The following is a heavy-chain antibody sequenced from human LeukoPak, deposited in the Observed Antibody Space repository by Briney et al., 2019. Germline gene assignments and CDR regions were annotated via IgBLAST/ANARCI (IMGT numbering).Heavy chain of an antibody. J-gene: IGHJ4*02. D-gene: IGHD3-22*01. V-gene: IGHV3-23*01. CDR2: ISASGGTT. Sequence: PGESLRLSCAASGFTFSSYAMSLVRQAPGKGLEWVSAISASGGTTYYADSVKGRFTISRDNSKNTLYLQMNSLRAEDTAVYYCAKDLSSGYPYYFDYWGQGTLVTVSS. CDR3: AKDLSSGYPYYFDY. CDR1: GFTFSSYA.